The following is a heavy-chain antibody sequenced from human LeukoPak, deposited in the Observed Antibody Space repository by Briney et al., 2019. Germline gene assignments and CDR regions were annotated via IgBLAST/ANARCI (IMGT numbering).Heavy chain of an antibody. V-gene: IGHV4-59*01. CDR2: IYYSGST. Sequence: SXXLSXTXTVSGGSISSYXWSWIRQPPGXXLEWIGYIYYSGSTNYNPSLKSRVTISVDTSKNQFSLKLSSVTAADTAVYYCARRSVYYYDSGGSTLFDYWGQGTLVTVSS. D-gene: IGHD3-22*01. J-gene: IGHJ4*02. CDR3: ARRSVYYYDSGGSTLFDY. CDR1: GGSISSYX.